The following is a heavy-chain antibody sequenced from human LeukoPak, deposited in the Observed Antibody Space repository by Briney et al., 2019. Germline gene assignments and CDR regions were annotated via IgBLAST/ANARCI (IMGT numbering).Heavy chain of an antibody. Sequence: ASVKVSCKASGYTFTGYYMHWVRQAPGQGLEWMGWINPNSGGTNYAQKFQGWVTMTRDTSISTAYMELSRPRSDDTAVYYCARDGFYCSSTSCYVDYYYGMDVWGQGTTVTVSS. CDR3: ARDGFYCSSTSCYVDYYYGMDV. V-gene: IGHV1-2*04. CDR1: GYTFTGYY. J-gene: IGHJ6*02. CDR2: INPNSGGT. D-gene: IGHD2-2*01.